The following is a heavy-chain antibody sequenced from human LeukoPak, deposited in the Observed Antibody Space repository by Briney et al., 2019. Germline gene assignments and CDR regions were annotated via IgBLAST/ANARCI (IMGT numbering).Heavy chain of an antibody. CDR1: GGSISSYY. Sequence: SETLSLTCTVSGGSISSYYWSWIRQPPGKGLEWIGYIYYSGSTNYNPSLKSRVTISVDTSKNQFSLKLSSVTAEDTAVYYCAKAIGSSWYGMDVWGQGTTVTVSS. D-gene: IGHD6-13*01. V-gene: IGHV4-59*01. J-gene: IGHJ6*02. CDR3: AKAIGSSWYGMDV. CDR2: IYYSGST.